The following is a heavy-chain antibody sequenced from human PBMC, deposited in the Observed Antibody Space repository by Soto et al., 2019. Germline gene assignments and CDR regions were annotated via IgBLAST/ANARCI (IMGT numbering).Heavy chain of an antibody. Sequence: QVQLQESGPGLVKPSQTLSLTCTVSGDSISSALYYWSWLRQHPGKGLDWIGYIHYSGSTYFHPSLRSRVTISVDTSKNQFSLKLISVTAADTAVYYCAGGNPSLIGYSYYYAMDVWGQGTTVTVSS. CDR3: AGGNPSLIGYSYYYAMDV. V-gene: IGHV4-31*03. CDR2: IHYSGST. D-gene: IGHD3-9*01. J-gene: IGHJ6*02. CDR1: GDSISSALYY.